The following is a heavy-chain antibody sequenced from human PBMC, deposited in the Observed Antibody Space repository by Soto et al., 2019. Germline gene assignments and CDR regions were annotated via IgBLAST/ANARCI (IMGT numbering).Heavy chain of an antibody. CDR1: GFSLTTTGVG. D-gene: IGHD6-19*01. CDR3: AHDPGVAGSSRQFDF. J-gene: IGHJ4*02. V-gene: IGHV2-5*02. Sequence: QITLKESGPTVVNPTQTLTLTCTFSGFSLTTTGVGVGWIRQPPGKALEWLALIYWVDDKRYSPSLKTRLTINKDTSKNQVVLTMTNMKPVDTATYYCAHDPGVAGSSRQFDFWGQGILVAVSA. CDR2: IYWVDDK.